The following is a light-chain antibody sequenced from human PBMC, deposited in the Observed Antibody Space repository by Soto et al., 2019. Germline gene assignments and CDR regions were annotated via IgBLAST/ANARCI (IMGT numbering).Light chain of an antibody. CDR3: QQYGGSPQT. J-gene: IGKJ2*01. V-gene: IGKV3-20*01. CDR2: GAS. Sequence: DIVLTQSPGTLSLSPGERATLSCRASESVSSTYLAWYQQKPGQAPSLLIYGASSRPTDIPDRFSGSWAGTDFTLTISRLEPEDFAVYYCQQYGGSPQTFGQGTKLEIK. CDR1: ESVSSTY.